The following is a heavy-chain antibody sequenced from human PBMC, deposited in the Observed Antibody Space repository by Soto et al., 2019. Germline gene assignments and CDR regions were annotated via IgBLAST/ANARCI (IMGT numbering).Heavy chain of an antibody. CDR3: ARVSNYDYYYYYGMDV. CDR2: INSDGSST. Sequence: PGGSLRLSCAASGFTFSSYWMHWVRQAPGKGLVWVSRINSDGSSTSYADSVEGRFTISRDNAKNTLYLQMNSLRAEDTAVYYCARVSNYDYYYYYGMDVWGQGTTVTVSS. CDR1: GFTFSSYW. D-gene: IGHD4-4*01. J-gene: IGHJ6*02. V-gene: IGHV3-74*01.